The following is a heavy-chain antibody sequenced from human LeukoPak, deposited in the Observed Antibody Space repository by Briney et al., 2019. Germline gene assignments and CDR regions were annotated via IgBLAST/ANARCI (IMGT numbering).Heavy chain of an antibody. J-gene: IGHJ6*02. Sequence: ASVKVSCKASGYTFTGYYMHWVRQAPGQGLEWMGIINPSGGSTSYAQKFQGRVTMTRDTSTSTVYMELSSLRSEDTAVYYCARDRASVLLRYFDWLSYGMDVWGQGTTVTVSS. CDR3: ARDRASVLLRYFDWLSYGMDV. CDR2: INPSGGST. V-gene: IGHV1-46*01. D-gene: IGHD3-9*01. CDR1: GYTFTGYY.